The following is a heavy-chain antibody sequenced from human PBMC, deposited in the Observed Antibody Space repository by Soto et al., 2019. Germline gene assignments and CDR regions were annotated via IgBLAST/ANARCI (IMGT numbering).Heavy chain of an antibody. D-gene: IGHD3-10*01. Sequence: QVQLQESGPGLVKPSQTLSLTCTVSGGSISSGGYYWSWIRQHPGKGLEWIGYIYYSGSTYYNPSLKSRVTISVDTSKNQFSLKLSSVTAADTAVYYCARDKVFGVLLWFGAGMDVWGQGTTVTVSS. CDR3: ARDKVFGVLLWFGAGMDV. CDR1: GGSISSGGYY. J-gene: IGHJ6*02. CDR2: IYYSGST. V-gene: IGHV4-31*03.